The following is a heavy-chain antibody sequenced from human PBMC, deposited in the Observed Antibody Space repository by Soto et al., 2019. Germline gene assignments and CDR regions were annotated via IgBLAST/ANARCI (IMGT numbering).Heavy chain of an antibody. D-gene: IGHD6-13*01. J-gene: IGHJ2*01. CDR3: ARDRGLRQQLSDSSPGYFDL. CDR1: GYTFTSYG. V-gene: IGHV1-18*01. Sequence: ASVKVSCKASGYTFTSYGIIWVRQAPGQGLEWMGWISGYNGNTNYAQTLQGRVTMTTDTSTNTAYMELRSLRSDDTAVYYCARDRGLRQQLSDSSPGYFDLWGRGTLVTSPQ. CDR2: ISGYNGNT.